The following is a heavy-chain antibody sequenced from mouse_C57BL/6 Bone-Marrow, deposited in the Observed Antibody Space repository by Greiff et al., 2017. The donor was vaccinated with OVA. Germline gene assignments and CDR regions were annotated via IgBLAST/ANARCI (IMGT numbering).Heavy chain of an antibody. CDR3: ARRDGYSYYFDY. D-gene: IGHD2-3*01. V-gene: IGHV5-9*01. J-gene: IGHJ2*01. Sequence: EVNVVESGGGLVKPGGSLKLSCAASGFTFSSYTMSWVRQTPEKRLEWVATISGGGGNTYYPDSVKGRFTISRDNAKNTLYLQMSSLRSEDTALYYCARRDGYSYYFDYWGQGTTLTVSS. CDR1: GFTFSSYT. CDR2: ISGGGGNT.